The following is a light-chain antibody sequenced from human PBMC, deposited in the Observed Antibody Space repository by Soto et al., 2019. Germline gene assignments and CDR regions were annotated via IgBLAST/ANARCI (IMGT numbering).Light chain of an antibody. V-gene: IGKV4-1*01. Sequence: DIVMTQSPDSLAVTLGERATINCKSSQSVLYSSNSKNYLAWYQQKPGQPPKLLIYWASTREAGVPDRFSGSGSGTDFTLTISSLRAEDGALYYCQQYYGPPTFGQGTKVEIK. J-gene: IGKJ1*01. CDR3: QQYYGPPT. CDR2: WAS. CDR1: QSVLYSSNSKNY.